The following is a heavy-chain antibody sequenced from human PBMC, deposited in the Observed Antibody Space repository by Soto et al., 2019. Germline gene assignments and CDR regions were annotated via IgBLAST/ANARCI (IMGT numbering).Heavy chain of an antibody. Sequence: QVQLVQSGSEAKKPGASVKVSCKASGYTFTSYAMHWVRQAPGQRLEWMGWINAGNGNTKYSQKFQGSVTITRDTSASTAYMELSSLRSEGTAVYYCARSIVVVTALDYWGQGNLVTVSS. V-gene: IGHV1-3*01. CDR3: ARSIVVVTALDY. D-gene: IGHD2-21*01. J-gene: IGHJ4*02. CDR2: INAGNGNT. CDR1: GYTFTSYA.